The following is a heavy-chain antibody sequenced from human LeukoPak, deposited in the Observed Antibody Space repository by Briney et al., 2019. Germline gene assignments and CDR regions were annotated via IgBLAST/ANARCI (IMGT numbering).Heavy chain of an antibody. CDR1: GFTFDDYG. CDR3: ARAHTEVDLRDTSRYHFDY. J-gene: IGHJ4*02. CDR2: INWNGGST. Sequence: GGSLRLSCAASGFTFDDYGMSWVRQAPGKGLEWVSGINWNGGSTGYADSVKGRFTISRDNAKNTLYLQMNSLRAEDTAVYYCARAHTEVDLRDTSRYHFDYWGQGTLVTVSS. D-gene: IGHD2-2*01. V-gene: IGHV3-20*04.